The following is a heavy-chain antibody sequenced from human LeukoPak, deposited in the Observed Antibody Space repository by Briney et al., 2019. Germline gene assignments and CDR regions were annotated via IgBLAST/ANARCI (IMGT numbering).Heavy chain of an antibody. CDR1: GFLLSTTGVA. D-gene: IGHD3-9*01. V-gene: IGHV2-5*02. J-gene: IGHJ4*02. Sequence: SGPTLIKPTQTLTLTCTSSGFLLSTTGVAVGWIRQPPGKALEWHALIYWDDDERYSPSLKSRLTITKDTPKTQATPTMTNIDPVDTATSYCAHGPMYFDKSGHYFDYWGQGPLVTASS. CDR3: AHGPMYFDKSGHYFDY. CDR2: IYWDDDE.